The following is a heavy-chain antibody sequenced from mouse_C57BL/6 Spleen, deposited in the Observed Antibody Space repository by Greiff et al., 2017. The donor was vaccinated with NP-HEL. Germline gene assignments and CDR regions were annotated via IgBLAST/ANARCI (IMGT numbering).Heavy chain of an antibody. V-gene: IGHV10-1*01. J-gene: IGHJ4*01. CDR3: VRHGYDYDYYAMDY. CDR2: IRSKSNNYAT. CDR1: GFSFNTYA. D-gene: IGHD2-4*01. Sequence: EVKVVESGGGLVQPKGSLKLSCAASGFSFNTYAMNWVRQAPGKGLEWVARIRSKSNNYATYYADSVKDRFTISRDDSESMLYLQMNNLKTEDTAMYYCVRHGYDYDYYAMDYWGQGTSVTVSS.